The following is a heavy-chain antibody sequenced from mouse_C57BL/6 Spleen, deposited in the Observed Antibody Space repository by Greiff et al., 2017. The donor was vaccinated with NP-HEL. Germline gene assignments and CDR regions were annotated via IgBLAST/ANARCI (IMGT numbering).Heavy chain of an antibody. Sequence: DVKLVESGGGLVQPKGSLKLSCAASGFTFNTYAMHWVRQAPGKGLEWVARIRSKSSNYATYYADSVKDRFTISRDDSQSMLYLQMNNLKTEDTAMYYCVREVTMVTYYYAMDYWGQGTSVTVSS. CDR2: IRSKSSNYAT. CDR3: VREVTMVTYYYAMDY. CDR1: GFTFNTYA. J-gene: IGHJ4*01. V-gene: IGHV10-3*01. D-gene: IGHD2-12*01.